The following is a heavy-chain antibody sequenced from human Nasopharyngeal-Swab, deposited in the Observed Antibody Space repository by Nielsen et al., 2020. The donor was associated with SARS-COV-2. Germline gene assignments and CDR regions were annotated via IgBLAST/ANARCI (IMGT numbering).Heavy chain of an antibody. V-gene: IGHV4-61*01. CDR1: GGSVSSGSYY. CDR3: ARGYSSSWFDY. CDR2: IYYSGST. J-gene: IGHJ4*02. Sequence: SETLSLTCTVSGGSVSSGSYYWSWIRQPPGKGLEWIGYIYYSGSTNYNPSLKSRVTISVDTSKNQFSLKLSSATDADTAVYYCARGYSSSWFDYWGQGTLVTVSS. D-gene: IGHD6-13*01.